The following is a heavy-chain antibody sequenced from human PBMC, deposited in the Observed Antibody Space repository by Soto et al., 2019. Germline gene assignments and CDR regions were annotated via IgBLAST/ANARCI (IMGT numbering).Heavy chain of an antibody. CDR3: ASTIFGVVIIEDYYYGMDV. V-gene: IGHV1-46*01. CDR1: GYTFTSYY. J-gene: IGHJ6*02. CDR2: INPSGGST. D-gene: IGHD3-3*01. Sequence: ASVKVSCKASGYTFTSYYMHWLRQSAGQGLEWMGIINPSGGSTSYAQKFQGRVTMTRDTSTSTVYMELSSLRSEDTAVYYCASTIFGVVIIEDYYYGMDVWGQGTTVTVSS.